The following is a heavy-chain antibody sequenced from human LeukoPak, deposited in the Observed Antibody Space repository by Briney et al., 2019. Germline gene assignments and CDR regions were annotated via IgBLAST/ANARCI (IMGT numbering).Heavy chain of an antibody. Sequence: ASVKVSCKASGYIFTGYYMHWVRQAPGQGLEWMGWINPNSGDTNYAQKFQGRVTMTRDTSISTAYMELSRLRSDDTAVYYCARGLELRSTWGQGTLVTVSS. D-gene: IGHD1-7*01. V-gene: IGHV1-2*02. CDR1: GYIFTGYY. CDR3: ARGLELRST. J-gene: IGHJ4*02. CDR2: INPNSGDT.